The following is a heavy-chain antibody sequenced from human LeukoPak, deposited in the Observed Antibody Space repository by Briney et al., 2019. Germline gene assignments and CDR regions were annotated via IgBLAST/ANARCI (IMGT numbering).Heavy chain of an antibody. CDR1: GGSISSSSYY. CDR3: ARHRDGSGSRFDY. J-gene: IGHJ4*02. V-gene: IGHV4-39*01. CDR2: IYYSGST. D-gene: IGHD3-10*01. Sequence: PSETLSLTCTVSGGSISSSSYYWGWIRQPPGKGLEWIGSIYYSGSTYYNPSLKSRVTISVDTCKNQFSLKLSSVTAADTAVYYCARHRDGSGSRFDYWGQGTLVTVSS.